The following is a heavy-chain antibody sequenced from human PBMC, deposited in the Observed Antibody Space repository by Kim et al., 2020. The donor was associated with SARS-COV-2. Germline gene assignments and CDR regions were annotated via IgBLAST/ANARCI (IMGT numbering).Heavy chain of an antibody. Sequence: SVKVSCKASGGTFSSYAISWVRQAPGQGLEWMGGIIPIFGTANYAQKFQGRVTITADESTSTAYMELSSLRSEDTAVYYCARGSQVRSYGYPYYYYGMDVWGQGTTVTVSS. CDR1: GGTFSSYA. CDR2: IIPIFGTA. V-gene: IGHV1-69*13. D-gene: IGHD5-18*01. J-gene: IGHJ6*02. CDR3: ARGSQVRSYGYPYYYYGMDV.